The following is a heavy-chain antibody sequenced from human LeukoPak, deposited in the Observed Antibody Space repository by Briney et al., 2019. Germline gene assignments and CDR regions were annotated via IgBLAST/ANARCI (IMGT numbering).Heavy chain of an antibody. CDR1: GFTFSSYS. D-gene: IGHD3-22*01. Sequence: GGSLRLSCAASGFTFSSYSMNWVRQAPGKGLEWVSSISSSSSYIYYADSVKGRFTISRDNAKNSLYLQMNSLRAEDTAVYYCARDGQPYFYYDSSGYLGYWGQGTLVTVSS. J-gene: IGHJ4*02. CDR3: ARDGQPYFYYDSSGYLGY. CDR2: ISSSSSYI. V-gene: IGHV3-21*01.